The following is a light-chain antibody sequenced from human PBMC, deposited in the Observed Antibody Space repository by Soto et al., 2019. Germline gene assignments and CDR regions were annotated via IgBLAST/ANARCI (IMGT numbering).Light chain of an antibody. CDR2: GNN. CDR1: SSNIGAGYD. CDR3: QSYDISLSGYV. V-gene: IGLV1-40*01. Sequence: QSVLTQPPSGSGAPGQGVTISCTGSSSNIGAGYDVHWYQQLPGTAPKLLLYGNNNRPSGVPDRFSGSNSGTSASLAITGLEAEDEADYYCQSYDISLSGYVFGTGTQLTVL. J-gene: IGLJ1*01.